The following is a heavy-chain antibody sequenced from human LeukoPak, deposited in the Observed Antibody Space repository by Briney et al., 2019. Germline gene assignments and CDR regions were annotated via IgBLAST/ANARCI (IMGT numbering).Heavy chain of an antibody. CDR1: GYTFTSYD. J-gene: IGHJ3*02. Sequence: ASVKVSCKASGYTFTSYDINWVRQATGQGLEWMGWMNPNSGNTGYAQKFQGRVTMTRNTSISTAYMELSSLRSEDTAVYYCARLRKAKYCSGGSCSTRAFDIWGQGTMATVSS. CDR2: MNPNSGNT. CDR3: ARLRKAKYCSGGSCSTRAFDI. D-gene: IGHD2-15*01. V-gene: IGHV1-8*01.